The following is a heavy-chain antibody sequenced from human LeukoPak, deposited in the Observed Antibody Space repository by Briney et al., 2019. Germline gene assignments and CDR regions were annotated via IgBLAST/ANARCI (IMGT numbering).Heavy chain of an antibody. CDR3: AREYYYDSSGCFDY. D-gene: IGHD3-22*01. CDR2: IYYSGST. V-gene: IGHV4-59*01. Sequence: SETLSLTCTVSGGSISSYYWSWIRQPPGKGLEWIGYIYYSGSTNYNPSLKSRVTISVDTSKNQFSLKLSSVTAADTAVYYCAREYYYDSSGCFDYWGQGTLVTASS. CDR1: GGSISSYY. J-gene: IGHJ4*02.